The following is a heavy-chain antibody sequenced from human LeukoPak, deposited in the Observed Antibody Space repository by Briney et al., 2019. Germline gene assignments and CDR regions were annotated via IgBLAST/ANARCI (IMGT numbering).Heavy chain of an antibody. CDR3: AKRRGLELLYYYYMDV. J-gene: IGHJ6*03. CDR2: ISGSGGST. CDR1: GFTFSSYA. Sequence: GESLRLSCAAPGFTFSSYAMSWVRQAPGKGLEWVSGISGSGGSTYYADSVKGRFTISRDNSKNTLYLQMNSLRAEDTAVYYCAKRRGLELLYYYYMDVWGKGTTVTVSS. D-gene: IGHD1-7*01. V-gene: IGHV3-23*01.